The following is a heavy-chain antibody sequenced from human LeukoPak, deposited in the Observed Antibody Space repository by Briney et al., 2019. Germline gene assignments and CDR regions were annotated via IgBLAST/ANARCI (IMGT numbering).Heavy chain of an antibody. Sequence: GGSLRLSCAASGFTFDDYAMHWARQAPGEGLEWVSGISWNSGSIGYADSVKGRFTISRDNAKNSLYLQMNSLRAEDTALYYCAKDSYSGSYYGAFDIWGQGTMVTVSS. J-gene: IGHJ3*02. CDR3: AKDSYSGSYYGAFDI. CDR1: GFTFDDYA. D-gene: IGHD1-26*01. CDR2: ISWNSGSI. V-gene: IGHV3-9*01.